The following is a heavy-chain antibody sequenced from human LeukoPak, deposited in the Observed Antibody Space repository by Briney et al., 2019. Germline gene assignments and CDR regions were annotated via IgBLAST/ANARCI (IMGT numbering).Heavy chain of an antibody. Sequence: GGSLRLSCAASGFTFSNYAMSWVRQAPGKGLEWVSAITGGGSGIYYADSMKSRFTISRDNSNNTLYLQINSLRAEDTAVYYCAKWGDYDVLTGYYVSDYWGQGTLVTVSS. V-gene: IGHV3-23*01. CDR3: AKWGDYDVLTGYYVSDY. CDR1: GFTFSNYA. J-gene: IGHJ4*02. CDR2: ITGGGSGI. D-gene: IGHD3-9*01.